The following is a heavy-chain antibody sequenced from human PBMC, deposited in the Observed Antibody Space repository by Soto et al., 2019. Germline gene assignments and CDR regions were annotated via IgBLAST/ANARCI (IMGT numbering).Heavy chain of an antibody. CDR2: IKQDGSEK. D-gene: IGHD2-15*01. V-gene: IGHV3-7*01. J-gene: IGHJ1*01. Sequence: GGSLRLSCAASGFTFSSYWMSWVRQAPGKGLEWVANIKQDGSEKYYVDSVKGRFTISRDNAKNSLYLQMNSLRAEDTAVYYCARVMYCSGGSCYWEYFQHWGQGTLVTVSS. CDR3: ARVMYCSGGSCYWEYFQH. CDR1: GFTFSSYW.